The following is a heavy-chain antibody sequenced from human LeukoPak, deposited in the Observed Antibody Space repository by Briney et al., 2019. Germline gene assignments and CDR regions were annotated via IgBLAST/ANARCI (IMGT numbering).Heavy chain of an antibody. Sequence: SQTVSLTCTVSGGSINSGAYYWSWIRQPAGKGLEWIGRIYTSGTTNYNPSLKSRLTISTDTSKNQFSLKLSSVTAADTAVYYCARDHPHYYYDTSGYYDYWGQGILVTVSS. D-gene: IGHD3-22*01. CDR1: GGSINSGAYY. CDR3: ARDHPHYYYDTSGYYDY. V-gene: IGHV4-61*02. J-gene: IGHJ4*02. CDR2: IYTSGTT.